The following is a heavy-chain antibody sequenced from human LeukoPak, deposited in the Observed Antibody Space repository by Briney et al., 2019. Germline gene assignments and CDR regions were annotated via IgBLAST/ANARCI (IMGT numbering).Heavy chain of an antibody. V-gene: IGHV3-21*01. D-gene: IGHD4/OR15-4a*01. CDR2: IRSSSTYI. CDR1: GFAFSSYS. J-gene: IGHJ6*02. CDR3: AREGHGLTLDYGMEV. Sequence: PGGSLTLSCAASGFAFSSYSMNWVRQAPGKGLEWVSSIRSSSTYIYYADSVKGRFTISRDNAKSSLYLQMNRLRAEDAAVYFCAREGHGLTLDYGMEVWGQGTTVTVSS.